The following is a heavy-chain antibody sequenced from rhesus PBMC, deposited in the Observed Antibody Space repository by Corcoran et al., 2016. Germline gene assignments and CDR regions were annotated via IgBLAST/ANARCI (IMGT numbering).Heavy chain of an antibody. CDR1: GASISSSW. V-gene: IGHV4-80*01. J-gene: IGHJ4*01. Sequence: QVQLQESGPGLVKPSATLSFTCTVSGASISSSWWRWIRQPPGKGLEWIGEINGNSGSTNYNPSRKSRVTISRDTSKNQFSLKLSSVTAADTAVYYCATYYWNRFDYWGQGVLVTVSS. CDR3: ATYYWNRFDY. CDR2: INGNSGST. D-gene: IGHD1-26*01.